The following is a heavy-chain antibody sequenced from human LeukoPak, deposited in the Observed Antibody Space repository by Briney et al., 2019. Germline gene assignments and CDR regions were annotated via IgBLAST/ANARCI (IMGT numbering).Heavy chain of an antibody. D-gene: IGHD6-19*01. CDR3: AREPHSSGWYRDAFDI. CDR2: IYTSGSP. Sequence: SETLSLTCTVSGGSISSYYWSWVRQPAGKGLEWIGRIYTSGSPNYNPSLKSRVTMPVDTSKNEFSLKLSSVTAADAAVYYCAREPHSSGWYRDAFDIWGQGTMVTVSS. V-gene: IGHV4-4*07. J-gene: IGHJ3*02. CDR1: GGSISSYY.